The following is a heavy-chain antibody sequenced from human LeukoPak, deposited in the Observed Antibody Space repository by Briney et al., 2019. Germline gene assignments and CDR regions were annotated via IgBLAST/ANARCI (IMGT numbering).Heavy chain of an antibody. CDR3: ARLSSVPAAMVGYYYYYYMDV. Sequence: SETLSLTCTVSGGSISSYYWSWIRQPPGKGLEWIGRIYTSGSTNYNPSLKSRVTMSVDTSKNQFSLKLSSVTAADTAVYYCARLSSVPAAMVGYYYYYYMDVWGKGTTVTISS. V-gene: IGHV4-4*07. J-gene: IGHJ6*03. CDR2: IYTSGST. CDR1: GGSISSYY. D-gene: IGHD2-2*01.